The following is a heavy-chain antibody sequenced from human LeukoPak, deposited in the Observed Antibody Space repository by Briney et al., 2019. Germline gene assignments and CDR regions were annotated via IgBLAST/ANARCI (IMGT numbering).Heavy chain of an antibody. V-gene: IGHV4-39*07. CDR1: DGSISSSSYY. D-gene: IGHD3-22*01. CDR3: AVDSSGYYYPYYFDY. J-gene: IGHJ4*02. Sequence: SETLSLTCTVSDGSISSSSYYWGWIRQPPGKGLEWIGSIYYSGSTHYNPSLKSRVTISVDTSKSQFSLKLSSVTAADTAVYYCAVDSSGYYYPYYFDYWGQGTLVTVSS. CDR2: IYYSGST.